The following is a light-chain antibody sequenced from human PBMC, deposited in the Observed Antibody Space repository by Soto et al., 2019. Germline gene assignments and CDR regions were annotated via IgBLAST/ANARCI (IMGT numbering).Light chain of an antibody. CDR1: QDIRYY. Sequence: DIQMTQSPSSLSAPFGDRVPSTCQASQDIRYYLNWYQQKTGQAPKLLIYDASQLETGVPSRFSGSGSGTDFTFTINSLQPEDIGTYYCQHYNSFPITFGQGTRLEIK. CDR2: DAS. V-gene: IGKV1-33*01. J-gene: IGKJ5*01. CDR3: QHYNSFPIT.